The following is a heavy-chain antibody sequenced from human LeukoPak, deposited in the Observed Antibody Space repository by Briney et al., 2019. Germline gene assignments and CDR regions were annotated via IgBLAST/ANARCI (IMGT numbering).Heavy chain of an antibody. CDR1: GASISSSSYY. CDR3: ARHPSGSSFDY. CDR2: IHYSGST. Sequence: SETLSLTSTVSGASISSSSYYWGWIRQPPGKGLEWIATIHYSGSTYHNPSLKSRVTMSVDTSKNQFSLKLSSVTAADTAVYYCARHPSGSSFDYWGQGTLVTVSS. V-gene: IGHV4-39*01. D-gene: IGHD3-22*01. J-gene: IGHJ4*02.